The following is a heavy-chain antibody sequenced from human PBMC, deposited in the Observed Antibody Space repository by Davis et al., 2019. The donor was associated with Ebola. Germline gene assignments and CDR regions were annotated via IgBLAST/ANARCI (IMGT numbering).Heavy chain of an antibody. D-gene: IGHD2/OR15-2a*01. CDR2: ISGSGGST. Sequence: GGSLRLSCAASGFTFSAYSLSWVRQAPGKGLEWVSAISGSGGSTYYADSVKGRFTISRDNSKNTLYLQMNSLRAEDTAVYYCAKLMKTTWDYFDYWGQGTLVTVSS. V-gene: IGHV3-23*01. CDR3: AKLMKTTWDYFDY. J-gene: IGHJ4*02. CDR1: GFTFSAYS.